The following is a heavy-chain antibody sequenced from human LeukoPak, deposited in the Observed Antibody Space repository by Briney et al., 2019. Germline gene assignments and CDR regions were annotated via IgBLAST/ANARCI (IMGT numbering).Heavy chain of an antibody. J-gene: IGHJ5*02. CDR3: ARSYSSGWYWFDP. V-gene: IGHV4-59*01. Sequence: PSETLSLTCTVSGGSISSYYWSWIRQPPGKGLEWIGYIYYSGSTNYSPSLKSRVTISVDTSKNQFSLKLSSVTAADTAVYYCARSYSSGWYWFDPWGQGTLVTVSS. CDR1: GGSISSYY. D-gene: IGHD6-19*01. CDR2: IYYSGST.